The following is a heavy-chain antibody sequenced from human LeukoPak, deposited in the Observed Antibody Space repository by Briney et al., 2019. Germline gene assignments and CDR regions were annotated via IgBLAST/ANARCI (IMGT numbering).Heavy chain of an antibody. CDR3: VRYSGDADY. Sequence: GGSLRLFCTASGFTFDNYAMSWFRQAPGEGREWVGFIRSKIYGGTTEYAASVKGRFTISRDDSKSIAYLQMTSLKSGDTAVYYCVRYSGDADYWGQGTLVTVSS. CDR2: IRSKIYGGTT. J-gene: IGHJ4*02. D-gene: IGHD5-12*01. CDR1: GFTFDNYA. V-gene: IGHV3-49*03.